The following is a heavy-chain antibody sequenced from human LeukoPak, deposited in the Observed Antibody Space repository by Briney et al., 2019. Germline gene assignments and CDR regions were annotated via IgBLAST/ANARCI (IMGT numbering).Heavy chain of an antibody. CDR2: ISYDGSNK. J-gene: IGHJ4*02. CDR1: GFTFSSYA. D-gene: IGHD3-22*01. Sequence: GRSLRLSCAASGFTFSSYAMHWVRQAPGKGLEWVAVISYDGSNKYYADSVKGRFTISRDNSKNTLYLQMNSLRAEDTAVYYCARDRLTIIVYYFDYWGQGTLVTVYS. V-gene: IGHV3-30-3*01. CDR3: ARDRLTIIVYYFDY.